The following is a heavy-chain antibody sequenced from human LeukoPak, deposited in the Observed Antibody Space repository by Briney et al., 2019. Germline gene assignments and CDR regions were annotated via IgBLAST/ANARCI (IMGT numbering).Heavy chain of an antibody. D-gene: IGHD1-26*01. CDR3: ARRPPASGADWFDP. CDR2: ISNGGNI. J-gene: IGHJ5*02. V-gene: IGHV4-39*01. CDR1: GDSISSSNYY. Sequence: SETLSLTRTVSGDSISSSNYYWGWIRQPPGKGLEWIGSISNGGNIYYNPSLKSRVTISVDTSENQFSLRLNSVTAADTAVYYCARRPPASGADWFDPWGQGTLVTVSS.